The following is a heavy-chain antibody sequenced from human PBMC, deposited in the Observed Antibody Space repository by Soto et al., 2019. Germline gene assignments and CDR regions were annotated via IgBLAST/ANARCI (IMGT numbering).Heavy chain of an antibody. V-gene: IGHV1-18*04. D-gene: IGHD1-7*01. J-gene: IGHJ3*02. Sequence: ASVKVSCKASGYTFTSYGIGWVRQAPGQGLEWMGWISAYNGNTNYAQKLQGRVTMTTDTSTSTAYMELRSLRSDDTAVYYCARERKAVNNWNYFSTPTPIDAFDIWGQGTMVTV. CDR3: ARERKAVNNWNYFSTPTPIDAFDI. CDR2: ISAYNGNT. CDR1: GYTFTSYG.